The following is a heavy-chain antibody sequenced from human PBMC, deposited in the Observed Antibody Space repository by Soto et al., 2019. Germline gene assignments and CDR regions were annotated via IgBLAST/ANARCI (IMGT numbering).Heavy chain of an antibody. Sequence: ASVKVSCKASGYTFTSYAMHWVRQAPGQRLEWMGWINAGNGNTKYSQKFQGRVTITRDTSASTAYMELSSLRSEDTAVYYCARGVHIAARPDYMAVWGKGTTVTVSS. J-gene: IGHJ6*03. CDR3: ARGVHIAARPDYMAV. D-gene: IGHD6-6*01. CDR1: GYTFTSYA. CDR2: INAGNGNT. V-gene: IGHV1-3*01.